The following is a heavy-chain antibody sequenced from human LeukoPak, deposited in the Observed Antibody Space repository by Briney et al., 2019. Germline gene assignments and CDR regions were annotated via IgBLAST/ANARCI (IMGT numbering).Heavy chain of an antibody. Sequence: GGSLRLSCAASGFTFSSYPMHWVRQAPGKGLEWVAVTSYDGSNKYYADSVKGRFTISRDNSKDTLFLQVDSLRVEDTAVYYCATFCSGGDCYSFAPWGQGTLVTVSS. CDR1: GFTFSSYP. D-gene: IGHD2-15*01. CDR3: ATFCSGGDCYSFAP. J-gene: IGHJ5*02. CDR2: TSYDGSNK. V-gene: IGHV3-30*04.